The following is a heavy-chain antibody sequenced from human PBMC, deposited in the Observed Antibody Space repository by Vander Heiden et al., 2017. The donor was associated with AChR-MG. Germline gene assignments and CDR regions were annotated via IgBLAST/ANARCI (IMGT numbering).Heavy chain of an antibody. J-gene: IGHJ6*02. Sequence: QVQLVQSGAEVKKPGSSVKVSCKASGGTFSSYAISLVRQAPGQGLEWMGGIIPIFGTANYAKKFQGSVTITADESTSTAYMELSSLRSEQTALYYCARKRGLELPPGYYYGMDVWGQGTTVTVSS. D-gene: IGHD1-26*01. V-gene: IGHV1-69*01. CDR3: ARKRGLELPPGYYYGMDV. CDR1: GGTFSSYA. CDR2: IIPIFGTA.